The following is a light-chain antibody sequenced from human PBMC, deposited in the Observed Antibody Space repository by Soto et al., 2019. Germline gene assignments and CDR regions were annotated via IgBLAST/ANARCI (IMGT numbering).Light chain of an antibody. CDR2: AAS. Sequence: EIVLTQSPGTLSLSPGERATLSCRASQSVNSRNLAWYQQKPGQAPRLLIYAASSRATVIPDRFSGSGSGTDFTLTISRLEPDDFAVYYCQQFASSPLFGQGTKLEIK. V-gene: IGKV3-20*01. CDR3: QQFASSPL. J-gene: IGKJ2*01. CDR1: QSVNSRN.